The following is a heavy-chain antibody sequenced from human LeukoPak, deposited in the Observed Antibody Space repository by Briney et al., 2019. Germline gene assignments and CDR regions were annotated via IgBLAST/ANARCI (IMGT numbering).Heavy chain of an antibody. CDR3: ARGRVREAVAGFDY. V-gene: IGHV4-34*01. CDR1: GGSFSSYY. CDR2: INHSGST. J-gene: IGHJ4*02. D-gene: IGHD6-19*01. Sequence: PSETLSLTCAVYGGSFSSYYWSWIRQPPGKGLEWIGEINHSGSTNYNPSLKSRVTISVDTPKNQFSLKLSSVTAADTAVYYCARGRVREAVAGFDYWGPGTLVTVSS.